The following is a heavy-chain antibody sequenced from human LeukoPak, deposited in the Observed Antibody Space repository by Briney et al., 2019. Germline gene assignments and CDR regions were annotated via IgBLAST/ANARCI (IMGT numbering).Heavy chain of an antibody. CDR2: FDPEDGET. V-gene: IGHV1-24*01. D-gene: IGHD3-22*01. CDR1: GYTLTELS. J-gene: IGHJ3*02. CDR3: ARERGVYYDSSGYYYAAAFDI. Sequence: ASVKVSCKVSGYTLTELSMHWVRQAPGKGLEWMGGFDPEDGETIYAQKFQGRVTMTEDTSTDTAYMELSSLRSEDTAVYYCARERGVYYDSSGYYYAAAFDIWGQGTMVTVSS.